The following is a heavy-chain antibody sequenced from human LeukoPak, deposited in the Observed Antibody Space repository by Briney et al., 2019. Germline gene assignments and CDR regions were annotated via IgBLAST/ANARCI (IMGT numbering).Heavy chain of an antibody. V-gene: IGHV4-59*11. J-gene: IGHJ3*02. CDR1: ADSFSSHY. D-gene: IGHD4-17*01. Sequence: SETLSLTCAVSADSFSSHYWTWIRQAPGKGRGWIGYISYIGSTTYNPSLKSRVTISIDKSKNQFSLKLSSVTAADTAVYYCARNLVTVTKGFDIWGQGTMVSVSS. CDR2: ISYIGST. CDR3: ARNLVTVTKGFDI.